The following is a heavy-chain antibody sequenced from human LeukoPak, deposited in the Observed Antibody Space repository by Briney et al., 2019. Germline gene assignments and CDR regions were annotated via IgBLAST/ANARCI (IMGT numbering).Heavy chain of an antibody. D-gene: IGHD2-8*01. CDR3: ARQYCTNGVYYSSVDY. CDR1: GYTFTSYD. Sequence: GASVKVSCKASGYTFTSYDINWVRQATGQGLEWMGWMNPNSGNTGYAQKFQGRVTMTRNTSISTAYMELSSLRSEDTAVYYCARQYCTNGVYYSSVDYWGQGTLVTVSS. CDR2: MNPNSGNT. J-gene: IGHJ4*02. V-gene: IGHV1-8*01.